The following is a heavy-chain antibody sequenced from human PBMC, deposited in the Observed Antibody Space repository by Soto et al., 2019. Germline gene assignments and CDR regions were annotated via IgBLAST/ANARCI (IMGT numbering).Heavy chain of an antibody. Sequence: GESLKISCKGSGGSFAGYWITWVRQKPGKGLEWMGRIDPSDSQTYYSPSFRGHVTISATKSITTVFLQWSSLRASDTAMYYCARQIYDSDTGPNFQYYFDSWGKGTPVTVSS. J-gene: IGHJ4*02. CDR1: GGSFAGYW. V-gene: IGHV5-10-1*01. CDR2: IDPSDSQT. CDR3: ARQIYDSDTGPNFQYYFDS. D-gene: IGHD3-22*01.